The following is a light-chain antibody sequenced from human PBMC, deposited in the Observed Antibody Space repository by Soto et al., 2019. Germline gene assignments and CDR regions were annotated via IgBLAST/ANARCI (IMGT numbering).Light chain of an antibody. CDR3: CSYTSTTTYV. V-gene: IGLV2-14*01. CDR2: EVS. J-gene: IGLJ1*01. Sequence: QSALTQPASVSGSPGQSITISCTGTSSDVGGYNYVSWYQQHPGKAPKLMIYEVSNRPSGVSNRFSGSKSGNTASLTISGLQAEDVADYYCCSYTSTTTYVFGTGTKLTVL. CDR1: SSDVGGYNY.